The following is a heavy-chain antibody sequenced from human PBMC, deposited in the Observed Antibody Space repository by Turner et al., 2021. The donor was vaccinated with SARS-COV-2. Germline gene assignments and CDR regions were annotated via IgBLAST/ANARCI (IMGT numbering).Heavy chain of an antibody. D-gene: IGHD2-15*01. V-gene: IGHV4-61*08. CDR1: GGSISRVGYS. CDR2: IYYSGST. J-gene: IGHJ5*02. CDR3: ARGRGGGGSSNNWFDP. Sequence: QVQLQESGPGLVKPSQTLSLTCTVSGGSISRVGYSWSWIRQHPGKGLEWIGYIYYSGSTNYNPSLKSRVSISVDTSKNQFSLKLTSVSAADTAVYYCARGRGGGGSSNNWFDPWGQGTLVIVSS.